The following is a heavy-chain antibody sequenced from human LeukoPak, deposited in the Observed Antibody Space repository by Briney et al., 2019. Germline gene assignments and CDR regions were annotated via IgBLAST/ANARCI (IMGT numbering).Heavy chain of an antibody. CDR1: GYTFTSYG. D-gene: IGHD2-8*01. CDR3: ARDMRNWALRGVYRFDY. CDR2: ISAYNGNT. V-gene: IGHV1-18*01. J-gene: IGHJ4*02. Sequence: ASVKVSCKASGYTFTSYGISWVRQAPGQGLEWMGWISAYNGNTNYAQKLQGRVTMTTDTSTSTAYMELRSLRSDDTAVYYCARDMRNWALRGVYRFDYWGQGTLVTVSS.